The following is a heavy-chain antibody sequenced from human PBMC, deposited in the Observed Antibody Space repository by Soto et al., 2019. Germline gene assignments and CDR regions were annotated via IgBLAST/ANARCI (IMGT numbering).Heavy chain of an antibody. J-gene: IGHJ6*02. CDR2: IYYSGST. CDR1: GGSVSSGSYY. CDR3: ARDFYDSSGYPYYYYYGMDV. Sequence: QVQLQESGPGLVKPSETLSLTCTVSGGSVSSGSYYWSWIRQPPGKGLEWIGYIYYSGSTNYNPYLKTRTTISVDTSKNQFSLKLSSVTAADTAVYYCARDFYDSSGYPYYYYYGMDVWGQGTTVTVSS. V-gene: IGHV4-61*01. D-gene: IGHD3-22*01.